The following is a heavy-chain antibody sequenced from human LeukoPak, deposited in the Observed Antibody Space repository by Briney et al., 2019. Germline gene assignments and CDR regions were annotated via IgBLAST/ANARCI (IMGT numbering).Heavy chain of an antibody. D-gene: IGHD6-19*01. V-gene: IGHV1-2*04. CDR3: ARGRSSGWWINWFDP. CDR2: INPNSGGT. J-gene: IGHJ5*02. Sequence: ASVKVSCKASGYTFTGYYMHWVRQAPGQGLEWMGWINPNSGGTNYAQKFQGWVTMTRDTSISTAYMELSRLRSDDTAVYYCARGRSSGWWINWFDPWGQGTLATVSS. CDR1: GYTFTGYY.